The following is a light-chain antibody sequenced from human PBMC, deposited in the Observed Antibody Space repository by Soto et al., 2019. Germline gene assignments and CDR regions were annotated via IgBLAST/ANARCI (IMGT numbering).Light chain of an antibody. J-gene: IGKJ5*01. Sequence: EIVLTQSPGTLSLSPGERATLSCRASQSVPSSYLAWYQQRPGQAPRLLIYDASRRATGFPDRFSGSVSGTNFTLTISSLEPEEFAVYYCHQYAWSPLTFGQGTRLEI. V-gene: IGKV3-20*01. CDR2: DAS. CDR3: HQYAWSPLT. CDR1: QSVPSSY.